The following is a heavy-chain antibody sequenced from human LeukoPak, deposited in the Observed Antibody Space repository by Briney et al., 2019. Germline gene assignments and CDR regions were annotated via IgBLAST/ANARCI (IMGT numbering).Heavy chain of an antibody. D-gene: IGHD6-19*01. CDR2: INPNSGGT. CDR3: AREGASIAVAGSWFDH. J-gene: IGHJ5*02. V-gene: IGHV1-2*02. Sequence: ASVKVSCKASGYTFTGYYMHWVRQAPGQGLEWMGWINPNSGGTNYAQKFQGRVTMTRDTSISTAYMELSRLRSDDTAVYYCAREGASIAVAGSWFDHWGQGTLVTVSS. CDR1: GYTFTGYY.